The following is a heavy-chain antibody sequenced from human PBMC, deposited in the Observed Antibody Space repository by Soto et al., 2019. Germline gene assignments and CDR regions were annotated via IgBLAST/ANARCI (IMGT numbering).Heavy chain of an antibody. CDR1: GFTFSSYW. V-gene: IGHV3-7*01. CDR3: ARVTGVLLWFGEWAFDI. J-gene: IGHJ3*02. D-gene: IGHD3-10*01. CDR2: IKQDGSEK. Sequence: AGGSLRLSCGASGFTFSSYWMSWVRQAPGKGLEWVANIKQDGSEKYYVDSVKGRFTISRDNAKNSLYLQMNSLRAEDTAVYYCARVTGVLLWFGEWAFDIWGQGTMVTVSS.